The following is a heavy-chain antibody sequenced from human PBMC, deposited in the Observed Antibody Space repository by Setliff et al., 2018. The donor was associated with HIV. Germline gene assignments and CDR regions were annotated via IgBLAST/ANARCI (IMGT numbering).Heavy chain of an antibody. J-gene: IGHJ3*01. CDR1: GFTFDDYA. CDR3: ARDLLASKATFDV. V-gene: IGHV3-9*01. CDR2: ISWNSGSM. D-gene: IGHD2-8*02. Sequence: SLRLSCAASGFTFDDYAMHWVRQAPGKGLEWVSGISWNSGSMVYADSVKGRFTISRDNAENLLYLQMNILRVEDTAVYYCARDLLASKATFDVWGHGTMVTVSS.